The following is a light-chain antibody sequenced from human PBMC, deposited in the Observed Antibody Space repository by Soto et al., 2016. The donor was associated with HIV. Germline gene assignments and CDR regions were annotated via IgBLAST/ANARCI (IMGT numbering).Light chain of an antibody. J-gene: IGLJ3*02. Sequence: QSALTQPRSVSGSPGQSVTISCTGTSSDLGGYNFVSWYRHHPDKAPRLILYDVNQRPSGVPNRFSGSKSANTASLTISGLQSEDEADYYCYSYSGSYTWMFGGGTKLTVL. V-gene: IGLV2-11*01. CDR1: SSDLGGYNF. CDR3: YSYSGSYTWM. CDR2: DVN.